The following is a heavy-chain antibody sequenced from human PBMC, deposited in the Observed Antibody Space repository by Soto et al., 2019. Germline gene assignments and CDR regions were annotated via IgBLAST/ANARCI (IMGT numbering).Heavy chain of an antibody. CDR3: ATSQKGYNWNYFDH. CDR2: VFYTGFT. V-gene: IGHV4-39*01. D-gene: IGHD1-20*01. J-gene: IGHJ4*02. Sequence: QLQLQESGPGLVKPSETLSLTCAVSGASISGSYYYWAWLRQSTGKGPEWIGSVFYTGFTSYNPSLESRVSVSVDTSTSQFSLKLSAVTAADTAVYYCATSQKGYNWNYFDHWGQGALVTVSS. CDR1: GASISGSYYY.